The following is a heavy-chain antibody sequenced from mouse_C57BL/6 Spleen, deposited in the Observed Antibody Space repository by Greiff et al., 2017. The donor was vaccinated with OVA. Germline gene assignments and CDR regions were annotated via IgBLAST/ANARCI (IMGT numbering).Heavy chain of an antibody. Sequence: EVNVVESGGGLVKPGGSLKLSCAASGFTFSSYAMSWVRQTPEKRLEWVATISDGGSYTYYPDNVKGRFTISRDNAKNNLYLQMSQLKSEDTAMYYCAREEVYYGNYGYFDVWGTGTTVTVSS. V-gene: IGHV5-4*01. CDR1: GFTFSSYA. D-gene: IGHD2-1*01. J-gene: IGHJ1*03. CDR2: ISDGGSYT. CDR3: AREEVYYGNYGYFDV.